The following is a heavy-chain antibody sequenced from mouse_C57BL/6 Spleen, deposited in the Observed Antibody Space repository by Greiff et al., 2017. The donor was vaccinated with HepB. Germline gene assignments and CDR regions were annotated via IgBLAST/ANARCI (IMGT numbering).Heavy chain of an antibody. CDR1: GFTFSDYY. J-gene: IGHJ3*01. CDR3: ARHDGSSFGFAY. CDR2: ISNGAGST. V-gene: IGHV5-12*01. D-gene: IGHD1-1*01. Sequence: EVKVVESGGGLVQPGGSLKLSCAASGFTFSDYYMYWVRQTPEKRLEWVAYISNGAGSTYYPATVKGRFTLSRNNAKNTLYLQMSRLKSEDTAMFSYARHDGSSFGFAYWGQGTLVTVSA.